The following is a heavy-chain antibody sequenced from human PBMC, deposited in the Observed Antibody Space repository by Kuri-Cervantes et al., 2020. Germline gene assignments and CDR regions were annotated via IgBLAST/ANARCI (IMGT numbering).Heavy chain of an antibody. CDR2: ISSSSSTI. Sequence: GESLKISCAASGFTFSSYSMNWVRQAPGKGLEWVSYISSSSSTIYYADSVKGRFTISRDNAKNSLYLQMNSLTPEDMAVYHCARDFPPLDYWGQGTLVTVSS. V-gene: IGHV3-48*01. CDR1: GFTFSSYS. CDR3: ARDFPPLDY. J-gene: IGHJ4*02.